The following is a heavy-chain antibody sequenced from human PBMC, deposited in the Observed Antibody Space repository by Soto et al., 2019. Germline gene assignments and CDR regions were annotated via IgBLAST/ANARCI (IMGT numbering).Heavy chain of an antibody. D-gene: IGHD1-26*01. V-gene: IGHV4-39*01. CDR1: GGFIKNTGAN. CDR2: VYYTGTT. Sequence: QLQLQESGPGLVKPSETLSLTCTVSGGFIKNTGANWGWVRQPPGKGLEWIGSVYYTGTTYYNPSLQSRVTISIDTSKNQYSLSVNSVAAADTAVYYCATHTSGSRNGPHTWGQGTLVTVSS. J-gene: IGHJ5*02. CDR3: ATHTSGSRNGPHT.